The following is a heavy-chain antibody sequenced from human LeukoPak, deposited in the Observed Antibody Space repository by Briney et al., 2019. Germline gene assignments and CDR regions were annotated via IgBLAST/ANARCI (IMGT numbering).Heavy chain of an antibody. D-gene: IGHD6-6*01. J-gene: IGHJ6*03. V-gene: IGHV1-2*02. CDR2: INPNSGGT. Sequence: ASVKVSCKASGYTFPSYGFSWVRQAPGQGLEWMGWINPNSGGTNYAQKFQGRVTMTRDTSISTAYMELSRLRSDDTAVYYCAVEKRDRRLGQLVSYYYYMDVWGKGTTVTVSS. CDR1: GYTFPSYG. CDR3: AVEKRDRRLGQLVSYYYYMDV.